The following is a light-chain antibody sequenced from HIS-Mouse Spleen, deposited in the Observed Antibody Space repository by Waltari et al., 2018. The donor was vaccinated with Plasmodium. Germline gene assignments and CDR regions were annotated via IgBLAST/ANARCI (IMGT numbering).Light chain of an antibody. CDR2: QDS. V-gene: IGLV3-1*01. Sequence: SYELTQPPSVSVSPGQTASIPCSRANLGDKYACWSQQKPGPSPVLVIYQDSTRPSGIPERFSGSNSGNTATLTISGTQAMDEADYYCQAWDSSTVVFGGGTKLTVL. J-gene: IGLJ2*01. CDR3: QAWDSSTVV. CDR1: NLGDKY.